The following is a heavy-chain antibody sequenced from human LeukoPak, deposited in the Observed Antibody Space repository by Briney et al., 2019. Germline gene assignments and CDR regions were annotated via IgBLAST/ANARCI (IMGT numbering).Heavy chain of an antibody. CDR2: IYPGDSDT. J-gene: IGHJ4*02. CDR3: AKTNRVKGYYGSGSYYLDS. V-gene: IGHV5-51*01. D-gene: IGHD3-10*01. Sequence: GESLKISCKASGYGFTTYWIGWVRQMPGKGLEWMGIIYPGDSDTKYSPSFQGQATISVDKSTSTAYLQWSSLQASDTAMYYCAKTNRVKGYYGSGSYYLDSWGQGTLVTVSS. CDR1: GYGFTTYW.